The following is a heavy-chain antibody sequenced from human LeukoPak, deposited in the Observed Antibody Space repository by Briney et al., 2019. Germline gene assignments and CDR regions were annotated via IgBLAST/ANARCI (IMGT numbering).Heavy chain of an antibody. CDR3: ARDSSWYSSSSISDY. J-gene: IGHJ4*02. V-gene: IGHV3-7*01. D-gene: IGHD6-6*01. CDR2: IKQDGSEK. Sequence: GGSLRLSCAASGFTFSSYWMSWVRQAPGKGLEWVANIKQDGSEKYYVDSVKGRFTISRDNAKNSLYLQMNSLRAEDTAVYYCARDSSWYSSSSISDYWGQGTLVTVSS. CDR1: GFTFSSYW.